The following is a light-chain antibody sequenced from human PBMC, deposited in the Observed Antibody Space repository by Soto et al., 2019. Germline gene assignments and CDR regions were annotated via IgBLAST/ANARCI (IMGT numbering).Light chain of an antibody. CDR1: QSISDT. CDR3: QHYNNWPWT. Sequence: EAVMKQSPATLSVSPVGRAPHSCRASQSISDTLAWYQQKPGQAPRLLIYSASRGATGFPARFSGSGSGTDFTLTISSLQSEDFAVYYCQHYNNWPWTCGQGTKVDIK. J-gene: IGKJ1*01. CDR2: SAS. V-gene: IGKV3-15*01.